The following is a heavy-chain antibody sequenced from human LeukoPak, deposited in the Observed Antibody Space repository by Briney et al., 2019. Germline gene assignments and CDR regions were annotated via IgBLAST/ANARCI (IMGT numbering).Heavy chain of an antibody. CDR1: GYTFTGYY. CDR2: INPKSGGT. D-gene: IGHD5-24*01. Sequence: ASVKVTCKASGYTFTGYYMHWVRQAPGQGLEWMGWINPKSGGTNYAQKFQGRVTMTRDTSISTAYMELSRLRSDDTAVYYRARDLKMATLDYWGQGTLVTVSS. J-gene: IGHJ4*02. CDR3: ARDLKMATLDY. V-gene: IGHV1-2*02.